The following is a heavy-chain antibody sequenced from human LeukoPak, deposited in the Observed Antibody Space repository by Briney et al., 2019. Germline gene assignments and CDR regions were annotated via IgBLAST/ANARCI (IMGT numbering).Heavy chain of an antibody. V-gene: IGHV3-7*01. Sequence: PGGSLRLTCEASGFTFSLYWMSWVRQAPGRELEGVANINQDGSEKYYVDSVKGRFTISRDNANTSLYLKMNSMRADDTAVYYWARDGDTSGYTDWGQGTLVTVSS. J-gene: IGHJ4*02. CDR1: GFTFSLYW. CDR2: INQDGSEK. D-gene: IGHD3-22*01. CDR3: ARDGDTSGYTD.